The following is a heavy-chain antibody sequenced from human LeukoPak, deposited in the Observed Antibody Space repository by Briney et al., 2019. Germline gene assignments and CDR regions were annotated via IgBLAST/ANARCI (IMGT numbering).Heavy chain of an antibody. CDR3: ARDSPSLRYSYGYYY. Sequence: SVKVSCKASGGTFSSYAISWVRQAPGQGLEWMGGIIPIFGTANYAQKFQGRVTMTRDTSTSTVYMELSSLRSEDTAVYYCARDSPSLRYSYGYYYWGQGTLVTVSS. CDR1: GGTFSSYA. D-gene: IGHD5-18*01. V-gene: IGHV1-69*05. CDR2: IIPIFGTA. J-gene: IGHJ4*02.